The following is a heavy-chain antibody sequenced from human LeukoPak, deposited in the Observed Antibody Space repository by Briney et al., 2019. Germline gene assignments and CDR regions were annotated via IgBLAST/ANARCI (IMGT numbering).Heavy chain of an antibody. J-gene: IGHJ4*02. D-gene: IGHD3-10*01. CDR2: VHLSGGT. Sequence: PSETLSLTCAVSGGSISSSNWWSWVRQPPGKGLEWIGEVHLSGGTNYNPSLKSRVTISADRSNNRFYLSLNTVTAADTAVFYCARGEEYGSGTVHFDYWGQGILVTVSS. V-gene: IGHV4-4*02. CDR3: ARGEEYGSGTVHFDY. CDR1: GGSISSSNW.